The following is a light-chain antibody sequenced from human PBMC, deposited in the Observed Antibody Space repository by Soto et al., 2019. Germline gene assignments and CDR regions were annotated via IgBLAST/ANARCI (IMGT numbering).Light chain of an antibody. V-gene: IGKV3-20*01. CDR3: QQYGSSPRT. Sequence: EIVLTQSPGTPSLSPGERATLSCRASQSVTRSYLAWYQQKPGQAPRLLIYGVTSRATGTPDRFSGSGSGTDFTLTISRLEPEDFAVYYCQQYGSSPRTFGQGTKVEIK. J-gene: IGKJ1*01. CDR1: QSVTRSY. CDR2: GVT.